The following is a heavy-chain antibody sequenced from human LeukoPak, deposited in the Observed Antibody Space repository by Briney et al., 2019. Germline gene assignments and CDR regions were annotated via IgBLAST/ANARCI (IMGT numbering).Heavy chain of an antibody. CDR2: INHRRTT. CDR1: GFTFSSYA. J-gene: IGHJ5*02. V-gene: IGHV4-34*01. CDR3: ARGAFHTSSVWFDP. D-gene: IGHD2-2*01. Sequence: TGGSLRLSCAASGFTFSSYAMSWLRQTPGKGLEWIGEINHRRTTYYNPSLKSRVDISIDTSRNQFSLQVTSVTAADTAVFYCARGAFHTSSVWFDPWGQGTLVTVSS.